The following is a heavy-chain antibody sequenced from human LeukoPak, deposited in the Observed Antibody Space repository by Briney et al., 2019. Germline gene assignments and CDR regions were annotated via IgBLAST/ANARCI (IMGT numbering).Heavy chain of an antibody. V-gene: IGHV3-23*01. CDR3: AKDGADYDSDYFDY. D-gene: IGHD3-3*01. Sequence: GGSLRLSCAASGFTFSSYAMSWVRQAPGKGLEWVSCISGGGGTTYYAASAKGRFTISRENAKNTLYLQINSRRAEDTAVYYCAKDGADYDSDYFDYWGQGTLVTVSS. J-gene: IGHJ4*02. CDR2: ISGGGGTT. CDR1: GFTFSSYA.